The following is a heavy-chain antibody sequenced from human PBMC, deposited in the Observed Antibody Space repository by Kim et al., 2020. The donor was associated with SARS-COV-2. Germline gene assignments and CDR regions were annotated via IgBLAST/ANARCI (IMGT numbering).Heavy chain of an antibody. CDR2: ISGSGGST. J-gene: IGHJ5*02. CDR1: GFTFSSYA. D-gene: IGHD1-7*01. V-gene: IGHV3-23*01. CDR3: AKDGVAGTTYNWFDP. Sequence: GGSLRLSCAASGFTFSSYAMSWVRQAPGMGLEWVSAISGSGGSTYYADSVKGRFTISRDNSKNTRYLQMNSLRAEDTAVYYCAKDGVAGTTYNWFDPWGQGTLVTVSS.